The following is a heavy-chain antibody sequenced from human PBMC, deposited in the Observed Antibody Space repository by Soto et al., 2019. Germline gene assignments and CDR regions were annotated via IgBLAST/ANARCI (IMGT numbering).Heavy chain of an antibody. CDR3: ASSIVGAANWFDP. CDR2: INHSGST. CDR1: GGSFSGYY. J-gene: IGHJ5*02. D-gene: IGHD1-26*01. Sequence: QVQLQQWGAGLLKPSETLSLTCAVYGGSFSGYYWSWIRQPPGKGLEWIGEINHSGSTNYNPSLKSRVTISVDTSKNQFSLKLSSVTAADTAVYYCASSIVGAANWFDPWGQGTLVTVSS. V-gene: IGHV4-34*01.